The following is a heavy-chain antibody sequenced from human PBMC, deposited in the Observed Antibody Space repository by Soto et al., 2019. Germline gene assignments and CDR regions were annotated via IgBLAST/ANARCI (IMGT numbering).Heavy chain of an antibody. CDR2: IIPILGIA. Sequence: GASVKVSCKASGGTFSSYTISWVRQAPGQGLEWMGRIIPILGIANYAQKFQGRVTITADKSTSTAYMELSSLRSEDTAVYYCARAHYCTNGVCYTRAKAFDIWGQGTMVTVSS. V-gene: IGHV1-69*02. J-gene: IGHJ3*02. D-gene: IGHD2-8*01. CDR1: GGTFSSYT. CDR3: ARAHYCTNGVCYTRAKAFDI.